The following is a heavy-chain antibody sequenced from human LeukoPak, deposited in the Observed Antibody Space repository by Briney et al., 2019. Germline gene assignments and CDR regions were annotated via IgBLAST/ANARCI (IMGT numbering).Heavy chain of an antibody. CDR2: MNPNSGNK. CDR1: GYTFTSYD. Sequence: ASVKVSCKASGYTFTSYDINWVRQATGQGLEWMGWMNPNSGNKGYAQKFQGRVTMTRNTSISTAYMELSSLRSEDTAVYYCARGEAAADYYYYGMDVWGQGTTVTVSS. J-gene: IGHJ6*02. CDR3: ARGEAAADYYYYGMDV. D-gene: IGHD6-13*01. V-gene: IGHV1-8*01.